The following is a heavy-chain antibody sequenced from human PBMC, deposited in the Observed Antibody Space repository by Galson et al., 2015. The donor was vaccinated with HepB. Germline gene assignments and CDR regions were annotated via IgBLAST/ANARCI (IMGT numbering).Heavy chain of an antibody. CDR3: ARDQPYYYDSGSSGSQAPR. V-gene: IGHV3-23*01. Sequence: SLRLSCAASGFTFKNYAISWVRQGPGKGLEWISSISGSGVGTFYGDSVKGRFTISRDNAKNSLYLQMNSLRAEDTAVYYCARDQPYYYDSGSSGSQAPRWGQGTLVTVSS. CDR1: GFTFKNYA. CDR2: ISGSGVGT. D-gene: IGHD3-10*01. J-gene: IGHJ4*02.